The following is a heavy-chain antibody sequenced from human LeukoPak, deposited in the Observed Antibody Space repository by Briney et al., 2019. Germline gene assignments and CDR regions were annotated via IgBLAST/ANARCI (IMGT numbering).Heavy chain of an antibody. CDR3: ARGGYNGRDAYYFDS. V-gene: IGHV3-53*04. CDR1: GFTVITTY. D-gene: IGHD5-12*01. J-gene: IGHJ4*02. Sequence: GGSLRLSCSVSGFTVITTYMSWVRQAPGKGLECVSVIYTGGNTYYADTVKGRFTISRHNSENKIYLQMDSLRPEDTAVYYCARGGYNGRDAYYFDSWGQGSLVTVSS. CDR2: IYTGGNT.